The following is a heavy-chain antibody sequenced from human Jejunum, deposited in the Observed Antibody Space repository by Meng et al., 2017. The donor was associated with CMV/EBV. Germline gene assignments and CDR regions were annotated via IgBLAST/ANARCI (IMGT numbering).Heavy chain of an antibody. CDR1: GGSISSRSYS. V-gene: IGHV4-39*07. J-gene: IGHJ1*01. Sequence: QRQSPGSGPGRGKLSEALSLTCTVSGGSISSRSYSWGWIRQPPGKGLEWIGSIYYSGSTYYNPSLKSRVTISVDTSKNQFFLKLSSVTAADAAVYHCLRGSGGSVWGQGTLVTVSS. D-gene: IGHD3-10*01. CDR2: IYYSGST. CDR3: LRGSGGSV.